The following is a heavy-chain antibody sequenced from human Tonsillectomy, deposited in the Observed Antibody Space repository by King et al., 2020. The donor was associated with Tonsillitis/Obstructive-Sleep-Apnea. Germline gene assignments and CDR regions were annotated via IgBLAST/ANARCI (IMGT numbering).Heavy chain of an antibody. CDR1: GYTFTGYY. D-gene: IGHD1-26*01. Sequence: QLVQSGAEVKKPGASVKVSCKASGYTFTGYYMHWVRQAPGQGLEWMGWINPDSGGTNYAQKFQGRVTMTRDTSISTAYMELSRLRSDDTAVYYCATARGPVGATAPHAFDIWGQGTMVTVSS. V-gene: IGHV1-2*02. CDR2: INPDSGGT. CDR3: ATARGPVGATAPHAFDI. J-gene: IGHJ3*02.